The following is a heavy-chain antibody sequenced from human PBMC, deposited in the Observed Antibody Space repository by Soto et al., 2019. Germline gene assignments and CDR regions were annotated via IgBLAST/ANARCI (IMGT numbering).Heavy chain of an antibody. J-gene: IGHJ4*02. D-gene: IGHD6-13*01. CDR1: GFTFSSYG. Sequence: PGGSLRLSCAASGFTFSSYGMHWVRQAPGKGLEWVAVIWYDGSNKYYADSVKGRFTISRDNSKNTLYLQMNSLRAEDTAVYYCARGVRGDIAAAGVTNFDYWGQGTLVTVSS. CDR3: ARGVRGDIAAAGVTNFDY. V-gene: IGHV3-33*01. CDR2: IWYDGSNK.